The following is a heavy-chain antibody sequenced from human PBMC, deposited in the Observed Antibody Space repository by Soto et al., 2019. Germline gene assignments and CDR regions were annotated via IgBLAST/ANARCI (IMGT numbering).Heavy chain of an antibody. CDR3: ARDQDVSNYHGMDV. D-gene: IGHD4-4*01. CDR2: IIPIFGTA. Sequence: QVQLVQSGAEVKKPGSSVKVSCKASGGTFSSYAISWVRQAPGQGLEWKGGIIPIFGTANYAQKFQGRVTITADESTCTAYMEQSSLRPEEKTVYYCARDQDVSNYHGMDVCGQGTTVTVSS. J-gene: IGHJ6*02. V-gene: IGHV1-69*12. CDR1: GGTFSSYA.